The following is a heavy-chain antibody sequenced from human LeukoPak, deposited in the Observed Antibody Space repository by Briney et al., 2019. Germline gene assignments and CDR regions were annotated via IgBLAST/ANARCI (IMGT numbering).Heavy chain of an antibody. J-gene: IGHJ5*02. Sequence: GGSLRLSCAASGFTFDDYGMSWVRQAPGKGLEWVSYISSGGSTIYYPDSVKGRFTVSRDNAKNSLFLQMNSLRDEDAAVYYCARAAFDPWGQGALVTVSS. CDR3: ARAAFDP. CDR1: GFTFDDYG. V-gene: IGHV3-48*02. CDR2: ISSGGSTI.